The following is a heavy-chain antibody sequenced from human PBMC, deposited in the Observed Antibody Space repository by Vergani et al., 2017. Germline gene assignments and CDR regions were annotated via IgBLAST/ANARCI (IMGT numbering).Heavy chain of an antibody. D-gene: IGHD1-1*01. CDR3: VRVKGSNWNDHLYDI. J-gene: IGHJ3*02. V-gene: IGHV3-72*01. CDR2: IRNKANDYTT. CDR1: EFTFSRYA. Sequence: EVQLLESGGDLVQPGKSLKLSCAASEFTFSRYAMSWVRQTPGKGLQWVGRIRNKANDYTTQYAASVKGRFTISRDDSKSYLYLQMNSLQTEDTALYYCVRVKGSNWNDHLYDIWGQGTLVTVSS.